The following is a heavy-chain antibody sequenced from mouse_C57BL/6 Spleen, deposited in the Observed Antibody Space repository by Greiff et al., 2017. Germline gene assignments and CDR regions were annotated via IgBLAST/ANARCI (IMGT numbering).Heavy chain of an antibody. CDR1: GYSITSGYY. Sequence: EVQLQESGPGLVKPSQSLSLTCSVTGYSITSGYYWNWIRQFPGNKLEWMGYISYDGSNNYNPSLKNRISITRDTSKNQFFLKLNSVTTEDTATYYCASSYYYGSSPYYFDYWGQGTTLTVSS. V-gene: IGHV3-6*01. J-gene: IGHJ2*01. CDR2: ISYDGSN. D-gene: IGHD1-1*01. CDR3: ASSYYYGSSPYYFDY.